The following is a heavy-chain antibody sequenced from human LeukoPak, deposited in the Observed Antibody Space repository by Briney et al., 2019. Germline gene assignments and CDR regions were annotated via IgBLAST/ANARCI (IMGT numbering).Heavy chain of an antibody. CDR1: GFTFDDYA. V-gene: IGHV3-9*01. CDR2: ISWNSGSV. Sequence: GGSLRLSCAASGFTFDDYAMHWVRQAPGKGLEWVSGISWNSGSVGYADSVRGRFTISRDNAKNSLYVQMNSLRAEDTAVYYCATPYYYDSSGYYYDPFIFDYWGQGTLVTVSS. J-gene: IGHJ4*02. D-gene: IGHD3-22*01. CDR3: ATPYYYDSSGYYYDPFIFDY.